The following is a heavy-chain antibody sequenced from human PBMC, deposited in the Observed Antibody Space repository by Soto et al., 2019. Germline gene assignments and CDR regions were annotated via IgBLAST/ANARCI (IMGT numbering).Heavy chain of an antibody. Sequence: GGSLRRSCAASGFTLTGSDIHWVRQASGKGLEWVGRIRSKSNNFATSYAESVRGRFSISRDDSDNTASLQMSSLKTEDTAIYYCTRHQEGRSMVFYGMDVWGQGT. J-gene: IGHJ6*02. V-gene: IGHV3-73*01. CDR3: TRHQEGRSMVFYGMDV. D-gene: IGHD3-10*01. CDR1: GFTLTGSD. CDR2: IRSKSNNFAT.